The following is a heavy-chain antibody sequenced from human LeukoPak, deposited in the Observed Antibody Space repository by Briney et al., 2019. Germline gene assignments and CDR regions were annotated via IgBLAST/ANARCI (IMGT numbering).Heavy chain of an antibody. CDR2: IKSKTDGGTT. Sequence: GGSLRLSCAASGFTFSNVWMSWVRQAPGKGLEWVGRIKSKTDGGTTDYAAPVKGRFTISRDDSKNTLNLQMNSLKTEDTAVYYCARCSGSSTYHSDDYWGQGTLVTVSS. V-gene: IGHV3-15*01. CDR1: GFTFSNVW. CDR3: ARCSGSSTYHSDDY. J-gene: IGHJ4*02. D-gene: IGHD2-15*01.